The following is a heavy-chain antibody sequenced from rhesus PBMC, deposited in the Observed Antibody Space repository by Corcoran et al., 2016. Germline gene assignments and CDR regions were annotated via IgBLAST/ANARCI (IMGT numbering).Heavy chain of an antibody. CDR1: GFTFSSYG. CDR2: ISYDGNKK. V-gene: IGHV3-54*02. Sequence: EVQLVESGGGLVQPGGSLRLSCAASGFTFSSYGMHWVRQTPGKGLEWVAVISYDGNKKYYADSVKDRFTISRDNSKNILDLQMNNLKLEDTAVYYCARKNNWNYWESYGLDSWGQGVVVTVSS. D-gene: IGHD1-26*01. J-gene: IGHJ6*01. CDR3: ARKNNWNYWESYGLDS.